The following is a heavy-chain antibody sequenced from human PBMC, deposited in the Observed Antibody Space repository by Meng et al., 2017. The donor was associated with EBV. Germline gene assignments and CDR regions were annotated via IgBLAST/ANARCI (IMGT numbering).Heavy chain of an antibody. CDR1: GYTFTSSG. CDR3: ARETSGYDFNWFDP. D-gene: IGHD5-12*01. J-gene: IGHJ5*02. CDR2: SSAYNGNT. Sequence: QVQLVQYGAELKKPGASVKVSCKASGYTFTSSGISWVRQAPGQGLEWMGWSSAYNGNTNYAQKLQGRVTMTTDTSTSTAYMELRSLRSDDTAVYYCARETSGYDFNWFDPWGQGTLVTVSS. V-gene: IGHV1-18*01.